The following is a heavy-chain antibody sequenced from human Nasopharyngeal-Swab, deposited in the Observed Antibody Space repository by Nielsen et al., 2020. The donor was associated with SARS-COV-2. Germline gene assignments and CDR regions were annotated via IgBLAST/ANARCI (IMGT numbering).Heavy chain of an antibody. CDR2: INHSGST. Sequence: ESLKISCTVSGGSISSYYWSWIRQPPGKGLEWIGEINHSGSTNYNPSLKSRVTISVDTSKNQFSLKLSSVTAADTAVYYCARAGIAAAGYYYYGMDVWGQGTTVTVSS. D-gene: IGHD6-13*01. V-gene: IGHV4-34*01. CDR1: GGSISSYY. J-gene: IGHJ6*02. CDR3: ARAGIAAAGYYYYGMDV.